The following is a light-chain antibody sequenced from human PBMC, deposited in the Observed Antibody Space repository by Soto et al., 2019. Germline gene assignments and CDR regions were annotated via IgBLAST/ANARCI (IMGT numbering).Light chain of an antibody. CDR3: QQYNSYSRT. V-gene: IGKV1-5*01. CDR1: QSISNH. Sequence: DIQMTQSPSSLSSSVEDRVIITFRASQSISNHLNWHQQKPGKAPKLLIYDASSLESGVPSRFSGSGSGTEFTLTISSLQPDDFATYYCQQYNSYSRTFAQGTKVDVK. CDR2: DAS. J-gene: IGKJ1*01.